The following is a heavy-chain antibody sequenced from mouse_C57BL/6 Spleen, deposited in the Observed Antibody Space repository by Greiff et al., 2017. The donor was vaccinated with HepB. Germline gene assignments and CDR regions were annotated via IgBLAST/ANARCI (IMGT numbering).Heavy chain of an antibody. CDR1: GYSFTGYY. CDR2: INPSTGGT. D-gene: IGHD1-1*01. V-gene: IGHV1-42*01. Sequence: VQLQQSGPELVKPGASVKISCKASGYSFTGYYMNWVKQSPEKSLEWIGEINPSTGGTTYNQKFKAKATLTVDKSSSTAYMQLKSLTSEDSAVYYCASITTVVAPYAMDYWGQGTSVTVSS. CDR3: ASITTVVAPYAMDY. J-gene: IGHJ4*01.